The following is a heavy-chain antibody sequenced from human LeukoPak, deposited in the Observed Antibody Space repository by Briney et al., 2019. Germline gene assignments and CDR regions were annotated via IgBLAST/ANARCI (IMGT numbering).Heavy chain of an antibody. CDR1: GFTFSSYA. V-gene: IGHV3-23*01. Sequence: GGSLRLSCAASGFTFSSYAVSWVRQAPGKGLEWVSAISGSGGSTYYADSVKGRFTISRDNSKNTLYLQMNSLRAEDTAVYYCAKDHGSGSYYYYYYYMDVWGKGTTVTVSS. CDR3: AKDHGSGSYYYYYYYMDV. J-gene: IGHJ6*03. CDR2: ISGSGGST. D-gene: IGHD3-10*01.